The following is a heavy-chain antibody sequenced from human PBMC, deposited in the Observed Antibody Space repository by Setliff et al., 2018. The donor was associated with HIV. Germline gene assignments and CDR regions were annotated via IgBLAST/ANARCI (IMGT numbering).Heavy chain of an antibody. D-gene: IGHD3-10*01. CDR2: IGSSGTT. Sequence: KPSETLSLTCTISGGSFGVYRWSWIRQSAGRGLEWIGRIGSSGTTDYKPSLKGRVAISVDTSRNQFSLRVTSVTAADTAVYFCARDRHSSGLGSYGPWGPGILVTVSS. CDR3: ARDRHSSGLGSYGP. V-gene: IGHV4-4*07. CDR1: GGSFGVYR. J-gene: IGHJ5*02.